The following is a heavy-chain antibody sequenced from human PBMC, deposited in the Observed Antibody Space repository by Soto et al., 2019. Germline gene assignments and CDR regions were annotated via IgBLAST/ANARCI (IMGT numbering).Heavy chain of an antibody. CDR3: ARGGVGGIDYGVYYYYYYMDV. J-gene: IGHJ6*03. V-gene: IGHV1-3*01. CDR1: GYTFTSYA. D-gene: IGHD4-17*01. CDR2: INAGNGNT. Sequence: QVQLVQSGAEVKKPGASVKVSCKASGYTFTSYAMHWVRQAPGQRLEWMGWINAGNGNTKYSQKFQGRVTITRDTSASTAYMELSSLRSEDTAVYYCARGGVGGIDYGVYYYYYYMDVWGKGTTVTVSS.